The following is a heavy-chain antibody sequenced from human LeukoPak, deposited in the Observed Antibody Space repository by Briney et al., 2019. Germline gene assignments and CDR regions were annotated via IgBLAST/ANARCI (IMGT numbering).Heavy chain of an antibody. Sequence: GGSLRLSCAASGFTFSSYAMHWVRQAPGKGLEYVSAISSNGGSTYYANSVKGRFTISRDNSKNTLYLQMGSLRAEDMAVYYCAREVGESGPIDYWGQGTLVTVSS. V-gene: IGHV3-64*01. J-gene: IGHJ4*02. CDR2: ISSNGGST. CDR1: GFTFSSYA. D-gene: IGHD2-15*01. CDR3: AREVGESGPIDY.